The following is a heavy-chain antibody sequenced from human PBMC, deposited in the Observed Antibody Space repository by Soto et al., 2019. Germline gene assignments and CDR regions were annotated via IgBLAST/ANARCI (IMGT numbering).Heavy chain of an antibody. J-gene: IGHJ6*02. CDR2: IYYSGST. Sequence: SETLSLTCTVSGDSISSGDYYWSWIRQPPGKGLEWIGCIYYSGSTNYNPSLKSRVTISVDTSKNQFSLKLSSVTAADTAVYYCAREGTYKNYYYYGMDVWGQGTTVTVSS. D-gene: IGHD1-1*01. CDR1: GDSISSGDYY. CDR3: AREGTYKNYYYYGMDV. V-gene: IGHV4-61*08.